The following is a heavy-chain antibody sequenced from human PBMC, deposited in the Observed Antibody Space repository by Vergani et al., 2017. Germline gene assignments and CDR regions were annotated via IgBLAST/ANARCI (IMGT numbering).Heavy chain of an antibody. D-gene: IGHD6-13*01. CDR1: GFTFSSYA. CDR3: AKDPSYSSSWYYFDY. V-gene: IGHV3-23*01. CDR2: ISGSGGST. Sequence: EVQLLESGGGLVQPGGSLRLSCAASGFTFSSYAMSWVRQAPGKGLEWVSAISGSGGSTFYADSVKGRFTISRDNSKNTLYLQMNSLRAEDTAVYYCAKDPSYSSSWYYFDYWGQGTLVTVSS. J-gene: IGHJ4*02.